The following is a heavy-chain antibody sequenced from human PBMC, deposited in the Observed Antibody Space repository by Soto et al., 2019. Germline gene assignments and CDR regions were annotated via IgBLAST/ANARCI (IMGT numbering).Heavy chain of an antibody. CDR3: ARGLVLRYFDWLLSHYYYGMEV. V-gene: IGHV4-34*01. J-gene: IGHJ6*02. CDR2: INHSGST. D-gene: IGHD3-9*01. CDR1: GGSFSGYY. Sequence: PSETLSLTCAVYGGSFSGYYWSWIRQPPGKGLEWIGEINHSGSTNYNPSLKSRVTISVDTSKNQFSLKLSSVTAADTAVYYCARGLVLRYFDWLLSHYYYGMEVWGQGTTVTVSS.